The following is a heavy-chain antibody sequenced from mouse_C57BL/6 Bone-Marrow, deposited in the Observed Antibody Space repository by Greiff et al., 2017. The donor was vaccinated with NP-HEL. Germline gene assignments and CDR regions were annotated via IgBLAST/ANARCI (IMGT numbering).Heavy chain of an antibody. Sequence: EVKLMESGGGLVQPGGSLKLSCAASGFTFSDYYMYWVRQTPEKRLEWVAYISNGGGSTYYPDTVKGRFTISRDNAKNTLYLQMSRLKSEDTAMYYCARGVWFAYWGQGTLVTVSA. CDR3: ARGVWFAY. CDR2: ISNGGGST. V-gene: IGHV5-12*01. J-gene: IGHJ3*01. CDR1: GFTFSDYY.